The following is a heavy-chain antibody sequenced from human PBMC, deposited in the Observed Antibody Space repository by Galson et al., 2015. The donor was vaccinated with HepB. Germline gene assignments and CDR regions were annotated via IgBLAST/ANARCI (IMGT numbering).Heavy chain of an antibody. CDR1: GFTFSSYA. Sequence: SLRLSCAASGFTFSSYAMHWVRQAPGKGLEWVAVISYDGSNKYYADSVKGRFTISRDNSKNTLYLQMNCLRAEDTAVYYCARERGRQWLEPYYYYGMDVWGQGTTVTVSS. V-gene: IGHV3-30-3*01. D-gene: IGHD6-19*01. J-gene: IGHJ6*02. CDR3: ARERGRQWLEPYYYYGMDV. CDR2: ISYDGSNK.